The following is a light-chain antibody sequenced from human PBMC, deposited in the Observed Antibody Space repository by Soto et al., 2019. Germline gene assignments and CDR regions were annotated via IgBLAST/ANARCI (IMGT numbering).Light chain of an antibody. J-gene: IGLJ2*01. Sequence: QSVLTQPASVSGSPGQSITISCTGTSSDVGSYNLVSWYQQHPGKAPKLMIYEGSKRPSGVSNRFSGSKSVNTASLTISGLQAEDEADYYCCSYAGSSTLVVFGRGTKLTVL. V-gene: IGLV2-23*01. CDR1: SSDVGSYNL. CDR2: EGS. CDR3: CSYAGSSTLVV.